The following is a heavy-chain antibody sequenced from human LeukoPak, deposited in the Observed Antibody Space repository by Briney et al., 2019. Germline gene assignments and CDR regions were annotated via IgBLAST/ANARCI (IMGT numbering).Heavy chain of an antibody. CDR2: IYYRVTS. CDR1: GDSISTYY. D-gene: IGHD3-10*01. J-gene: IGHJ4*02. V-gene: IGHV4-59*01. Sequence: SETLSPTCTVSGDSISTYYWSWLRQPPGKGLEWIGYIYYRVTSDYNPSLKSRVTMSVDMSTRQISLKLSSVTAADTAVYYCARAVGGDGSGSLWGPGTLVTVSS. CDR3: ARAVGGDGSGSL.